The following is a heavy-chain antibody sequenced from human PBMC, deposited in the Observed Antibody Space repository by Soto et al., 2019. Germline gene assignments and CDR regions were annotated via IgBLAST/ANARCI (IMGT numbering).Heavy chain of an antibody. J-gene: IGHJ6*02. CDR2: ISSSSSTI. Sequence: GGSLRLSCAASGFTFSSYSMNWVRQAPGKGLEWVSYISSSSSTIYYADSVKGRFTISRDNAKNSLYLQMNSLRDEDTAVYYCARLGYSGYDLATYGMDVWGQGTTVTVSS. CDR1: GFTFSSYS. V-gene: IGHV3-48*02. D-gene: IGHD5-12*01. CDR3: ARLGYSGYDLATYGMDV.